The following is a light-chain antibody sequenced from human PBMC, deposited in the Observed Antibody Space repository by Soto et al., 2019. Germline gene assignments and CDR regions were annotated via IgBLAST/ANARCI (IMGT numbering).Light chain of an antibody. J-gene: IGKJ1*01. V-gene: IGKV3-20*01. CDR1: QSISSRY. CDR2: GAS. CDR3: QQYGSSPET. Sequence: TQSPSSLPASVADRVTITCRASQSISSRYLAWYQQKPGQSPRLLIYGASSRATGIPDRFSGSGSGTDFTLTISRLEPEDFAVYYCQQYGSSPETFGQGTKVEIK.